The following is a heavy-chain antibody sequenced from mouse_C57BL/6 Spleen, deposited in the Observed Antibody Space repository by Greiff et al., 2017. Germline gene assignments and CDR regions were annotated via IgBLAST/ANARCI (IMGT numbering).Heavy chain of an antibody. V-gene: IGHV1-7*01. CDR2: INPSSGYN. J-gene: IGHJ3*01. D-gene: IGHD2-4*01. Sequence: VQLQQSGAELAKPGASVKLSCKASGYTFTSYWMHWVKQRPGQGLEWIGYINPSSGYNKYNQKFKDKATLTADKSSSTAYMQLSSLTYEDAAVFYYGRACDYDEGGFAYWGQGTLVTVSA. CDR3: GRACDYDEGGFAY. CDR1: GYTFTSYW.